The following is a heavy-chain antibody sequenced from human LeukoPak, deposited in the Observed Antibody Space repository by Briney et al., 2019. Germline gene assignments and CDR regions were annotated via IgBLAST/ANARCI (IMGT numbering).Heavy chain of an antibody. CDR1: GGSIRNYY. V-gene: IGHV4-59*01. Sequence: PSETLSLTCSVTGGSIRNYYWNWMRQLPGKGLEWIGYTSDSGNTYYNPSLKSRVTISVDTSKNQFSLKVTSATAADTAVYYCARWYDSGRYFDNWGRGTPVTVSS. CDR3: ARWYDSGRYFDN. D-gene: IGHD6-19*01. CDR2: TSDSGNT. J-gene: IGHJ4*02.